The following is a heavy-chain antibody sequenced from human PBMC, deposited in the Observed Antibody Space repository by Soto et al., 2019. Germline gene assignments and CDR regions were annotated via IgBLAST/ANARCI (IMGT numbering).Heavy chain of an antibody. J-gene: IGHJ6*03. CDR1: GFSFSSYG. CDR3: ARDMGTVNPRTSYYYMDV. D-gene: IGHD4-17*01. Sequence: QVQLVESGGGVVQPGRSLRLSCAASGFSFSSYGMHWVRQAPGKGLEWVAVIWYDGSNKNYADSVKGRFTISRDNSKNTLYLQMNSLRAEDTAVYYCARDMGTVNPRTSYYYMDVWGKGTTVTVSS. CDR2: IWYDGSNK. V-gene: IGHV3-33*01.